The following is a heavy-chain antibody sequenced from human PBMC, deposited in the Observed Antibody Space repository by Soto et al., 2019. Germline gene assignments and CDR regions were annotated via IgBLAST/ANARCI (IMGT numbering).Heavy chain of an antibody. D-gene: IGHD3-9*01. Sequence: QVQLVQSGAEVKKPGSSVKVSCKASGGTFSSYAISWGRQAPGQGLEWMGGIIPIFGTANYAQKFQGRVTITADKSTSTAYMELSSLRSEDTAVYYCARVAKYYDILTGYIDGDYYYGMDVWGQGTTVTVSS. J-gene: IGHJ6*02. V-gene: IGHV1-69*06. CDR2: IIPIFGTA. CDR1: GGTFSSYA. CDR3: ARVAKYYDILTGYIDGDYYYGMDV.